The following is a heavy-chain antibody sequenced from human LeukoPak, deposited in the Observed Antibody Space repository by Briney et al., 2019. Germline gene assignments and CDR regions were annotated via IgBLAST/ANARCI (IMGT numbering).Heavy chain of an antibody. CDR1: GFTVSSNY. CDR2: IYSGGST. Sequence: AGGSLRLSCAAAGFTVSSNYMSWVRQARGKGLEWVSVIYSGGSTYYADSVKGRFTISRDNSKNTLYLQMNSLRAEDTAVYYCASSDPYDSSGFDYWGQGTLVTVSS. CDR3: ASSDPYDSSGFDY. J-gene: IGHJ4*02. V-gene: IGHV3-53*01. D-gene: IGHD3-22*01.